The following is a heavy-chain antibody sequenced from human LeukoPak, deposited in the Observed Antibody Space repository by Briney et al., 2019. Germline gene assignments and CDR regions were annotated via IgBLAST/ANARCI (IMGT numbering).Heavy chain of an antibody. D-gene: IGHD2-8*01. CDR1: GFTLSSYW. J-gene: IGHJ3*02. V-gene: IGHV3-74*01. CDR3: ASMNGHAFDI. Sequence: PGGSLRLSCAASGFTLSSYWMHWDRQAPGKGLVWVSGINSDGGSTRYADSVKGRFIITRDNAKNMLYLQMNSLRAEDTAVYYCASMNGHAFDIWGQGTRVTVSS. CDR2: INSDGGST.